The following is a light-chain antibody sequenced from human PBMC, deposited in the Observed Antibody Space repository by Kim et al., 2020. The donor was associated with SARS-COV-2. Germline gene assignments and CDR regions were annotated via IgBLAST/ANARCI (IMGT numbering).Light chain of an antibody. Sequence: VSPGQTASITCSGDKLGDKYACWYQQKAGQSPVLVIYQDTKRPSGIPERFPGSNSGNTATLTISGTQTMDEADYYCQAWDRSTAVFGGGTQLTVL. CDR2: QDT. CDR1: KLGDKY. CDR3: QAWDRSTAV. J-gene: IGLJ2*01. V-gene: IGLV3-1*01.